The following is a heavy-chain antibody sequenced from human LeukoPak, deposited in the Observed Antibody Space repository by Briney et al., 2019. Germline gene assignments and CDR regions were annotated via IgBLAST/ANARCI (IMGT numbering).Heavy chain of an antibody. J-gene: IGHJ4*02. V-gene: IGHV4-39*01. D-gene: IGHD2-15*01. Sequence: SETLSLTCTVSGGSISSSSYYWGWIRQPPGKGLEWIGSIFYSGSTFYNPSLKSRVTMSVDTSKNQFSLRLSSVTAADTAVHYCARALGSRYCSGGSCQSWEFDYWGQGTLVTVSS. CDR3: ARALGSRYCSGGSCQSWEFDY. CDR2: IFYSGST. CDR1: GGSISSSSYY.